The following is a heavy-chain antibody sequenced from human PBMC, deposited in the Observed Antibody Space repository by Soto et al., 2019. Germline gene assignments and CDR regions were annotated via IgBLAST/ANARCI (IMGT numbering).Heavy chain of an antibody. CDR3: AKDLRSVNYDSSGYDY. Sequence: GGSLRLSCAASGFTFSSYAMSWVRQAPGKGLEWVSAISGSGGSTYYADSVKGRFTITRDNSKNTLYLQMISLRAEDTAVYYCAKDLRSVNYDSSGYDYWGQGTLVTVSS. CDR2: ISGSGGST. CDR1: GFTFSSYA. D-gene: IGHD3-22*01. V-gene: IGHV3-23*01. J-gene: IGHJ4*02.